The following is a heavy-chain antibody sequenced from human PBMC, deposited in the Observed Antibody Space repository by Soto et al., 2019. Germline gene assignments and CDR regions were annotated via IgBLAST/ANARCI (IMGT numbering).Heavy chain of an antibody. D-gene: IGHD2-2*01. V-gene: IGHV1-69*08. J-gene: IGHJ6*02. CDR2: IIPIFGIA. Sequence: QVQLVQSGAEVKKPGSSVKVSCKASGGTFSRYSITWVRQAPGHGLEWIGRIIPIFGIASYAQKFQGRATINAAESTSTAYMGLSRLRSDDTAVYYCAREVRDRETGLVPAAIDGMDVWGQGTTVTVSS. CDR3: AREVRDRETGLVPAAIDGMDV. CDR1: GGTFSRYS.